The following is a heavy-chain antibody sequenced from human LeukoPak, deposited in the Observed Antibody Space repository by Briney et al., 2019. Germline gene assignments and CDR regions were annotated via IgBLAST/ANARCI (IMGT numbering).Heavy chain of an antibody. J-gene: IGHJ4*02. CDR2: IYYSGST. V-gene: IGHV4-30-4*08. Sequence: SQTLSLTCTVSGGSISSGDYYWSWVRQPPGKGLEWIGYIYYSGSTYYNPSLKSRVTISVDTSKNQFSLKLSSVTAADTAVYYCARYCSSTSCYDYWGQGTLVTVSS. D-gene: IGHD2-2*01. CDR3: ARYCSSTSCYDY. CDR1: GGSISSGDYY.